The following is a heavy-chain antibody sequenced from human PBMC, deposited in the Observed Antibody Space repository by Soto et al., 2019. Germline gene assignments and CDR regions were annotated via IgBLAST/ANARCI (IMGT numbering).Heavy chain of an antibody. CDR2: IGSSGSTM. V-gene: IGHV3-48*03. CDR1: GFTFSSFE. J-gene: IGHJ4*02. Sequence: GGSLRLSCAASGFTFSSFEMNWVRRAPGKGLEWVSYIGSSGSTMYYADSVRGRFTISRDNTKNSLYLQMNSLRAEDTAVYYCATPPYYRFSDSWGQGTLVTVSS. CDR3: ATPPYYRFSDS. D-gene: IGHD3-10*01.